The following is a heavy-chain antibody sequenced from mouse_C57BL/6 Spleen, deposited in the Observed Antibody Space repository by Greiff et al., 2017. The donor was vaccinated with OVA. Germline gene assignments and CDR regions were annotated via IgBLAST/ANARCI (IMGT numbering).Heavy chain of an antibody. V-gene: IGHV1-69*01. CDR2: IDPSDSYT. J-gene: IGHJ2*01. CDR3: ARSYGSSYFDY. Sequence: VQLQQPGAELVMPGASVKLSCKASGYTFTSYWMHWVKQRPGQGLEWIGEIDPSDSYTNYNQKFKGKSTLTVDKSSSTAYMQLSSLTSEDSAVYCCARSYGSSYFDYWGQGTTLTVSS. D-gene: IGHD1-1*01. CDR1: GYTFTSYW.